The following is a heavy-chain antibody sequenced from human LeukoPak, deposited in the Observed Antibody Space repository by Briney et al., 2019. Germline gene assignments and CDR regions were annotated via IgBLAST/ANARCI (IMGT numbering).Heavy chain of an antibody. J-gene: IGHJ4*02. Sequence: SETLSLTCAVSGGSFSGYYWTWIRQPPGKGLEWIGEINHSGSANYSPSLSSRVTISLDMSENQFSLKLASVTAADTAVYYCARGQGTVTTHWGQGTLVTVSS. CDR1: GGSFSGYY. CDR3: ARGQGTVTTH. CDR2: INHSGSA. V-gene: IGHV4-34*01. D-gene: IGHD4-17*01.